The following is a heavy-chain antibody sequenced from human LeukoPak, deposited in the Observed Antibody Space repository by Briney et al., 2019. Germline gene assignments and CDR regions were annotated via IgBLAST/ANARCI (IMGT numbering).Heavy chain of an antibody. CDR3: AKPHFDCGDYYLFDY. Sequence: PGGSLRLSCAASGFTFSSYGMHWVRQAPGKGLEWVAFIRYDGSNKYYADSVKGRFTISRDNSKNTLYLQMNSLRAEDTAVYYCAKPHFDCGDYYLFDYWGQGTLVTVSS. CDR2: IRYDGSNK. J-gene: IGHJ4*02. CDR1: GFTFSSYG. D-gene: IGHD4-17*01. V-gene: IGHV3-30*02.